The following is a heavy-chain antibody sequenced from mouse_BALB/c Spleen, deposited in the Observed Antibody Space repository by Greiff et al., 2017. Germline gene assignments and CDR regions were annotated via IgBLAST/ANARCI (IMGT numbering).Heavy chain of an antibody. J-gene: IGHJ3*01. CDR3: VRELSSFAY. CDR2: IRSKSNNYAT. V-gene: IGHV10S3*01. Sequence: EAGGGLVQPKGSLKLSCAASGFTFNTNAMNWVRQAPGKGLEWVARIRSKSNNYATYYADSVKDRFTISRDDSQSMLYLQMNNLKTEDTAMYYCVRELSSFAYWGQGTLVTVSA. D-gene: IGHD1-1*02. CDR1: GFTFNTNA.